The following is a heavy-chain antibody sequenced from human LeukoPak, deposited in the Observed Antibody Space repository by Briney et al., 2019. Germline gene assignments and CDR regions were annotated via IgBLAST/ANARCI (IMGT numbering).Heavy chain of an antibody. CDR3: ARRLKGMVRGVITSHYNYYYMDV. D-gene: IGHD3-10*01. Sequence: GGSLRLSCAASGFTFSSYGMHWVRQAPGKGLEWVAVIWYDGSNKYYADSVKGRFTISRDNSKNTLYLQMNSLRAEDTAVYYCARRLKGMVRGVITSHYNYYYMDVWGKGTTVTVSS. CDR1: GFTFSSYG. CDR2: IWYDGSNK. V-gene: IGHV3-33*01. J-gene: IGHJ6*03.